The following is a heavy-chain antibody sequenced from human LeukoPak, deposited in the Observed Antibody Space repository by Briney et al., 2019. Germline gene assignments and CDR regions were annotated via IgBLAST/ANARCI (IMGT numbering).Heavy chain of an antibody. V-gene: IGHV3-7*01. D-gene: IGHD1-26*01. CDR3: VRDKGGRSGAIYYDAFDV. CDR2: IDQGGSTK. J-gene: IGHJ3*01. Sequence: GGSLRLSCAASEFSVSRNYMGWVRQAPGKGLEWVANIDQGGSTKYYVDSLKGRFTISRDNAKNSLYLQMNSLRAEDTAVYYCVRDKGGRSGAIYYDAFDVWGQGTMVTVSS. CDR1: EFSVSRNY.